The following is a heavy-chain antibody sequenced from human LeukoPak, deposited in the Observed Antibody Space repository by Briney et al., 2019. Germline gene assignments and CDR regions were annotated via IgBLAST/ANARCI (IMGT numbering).Heavy chain of an antibody. CDR3: AHRRVTMNGDAFDI. D-gene: IGHD3-22*01. CDR2: IYWDDDK. Sequence: SGPTLVKPTQTLTLTCTFSGFSLSTSGVGVGWIRQPPGKALEWLALIYWDDDKRYSPSLKSRLTITKDTSKNQVVLTMTNMDPVDTATYYCAHRRVTMNGDAFDIWGQGTMVTVSS. J-gene: IGHJ3*02. CDR1: GFSLSTSGVG. V-gene: IGHV2-5*02.